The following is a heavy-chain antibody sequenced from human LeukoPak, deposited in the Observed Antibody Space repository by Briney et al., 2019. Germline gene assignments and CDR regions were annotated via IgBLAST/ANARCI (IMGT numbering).Heavy chain of an antibody. V-gene: IGHV3-48*02. CDR3: ASSGSYRFDY. Sequence: GGSLRLSCAASGFTFSSYWMSWVRQAPGKGLEWVSQITASGTAMFYADSVKGRFTISRDNAKNSLYLQMNSLRDEDTAVYYCASSGSYRFDYWGQGTLVTVSS. D-gene: IGHD1-26*01. J-gene: IGHJ4*02. CDR2: ITASGTAM. CDR1: GFTFSSYW.